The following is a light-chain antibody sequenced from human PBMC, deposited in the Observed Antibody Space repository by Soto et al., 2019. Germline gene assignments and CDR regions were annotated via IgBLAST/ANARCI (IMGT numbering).Light chain of an antibody. CDR3: QQSYSTPRT. CDR2: AAS. V-gene: IGKV1-39*01. CDR1: QRVSTY. Sequence: DIQMTQSPSSLSASVGDRVTITCRASQRVSTYLNWYQQKPEKAPKLLIYAASSLQSGVPSRFSGSGYGTDFTLTISSLQPEDFANYYCQQSYSTPRTFGQGTKLEIK. J-gene: IGKJ2*01.